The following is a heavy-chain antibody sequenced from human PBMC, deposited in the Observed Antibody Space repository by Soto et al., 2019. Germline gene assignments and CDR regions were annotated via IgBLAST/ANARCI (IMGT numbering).Heavy chain of an antibody. CDR3: ARVLYYASGSYSPSAMDV. J-gene: IGHJ6*02. Sequence: QVQLVQSGAEVRKPGSSVKVSCKASGGSLKGYGIGWVRQAPGQGLEWMGGVSPLFGAANYAQKFQARFTIIADASTSTVNMELSSLTSEDTALYYCARVLYYASGSYSPSAMDVWGQGTPVTVSS. V-gene: IGHV1-69*01. CDR1: GGSLKGYG. CDR2: VSPLFGAA. D-gene: IGHD3-10*01.